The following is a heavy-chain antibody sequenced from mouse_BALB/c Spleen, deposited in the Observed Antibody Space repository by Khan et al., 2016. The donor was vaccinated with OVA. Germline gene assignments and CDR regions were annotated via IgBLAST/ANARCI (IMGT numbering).Heavy chain of an antibody. CDR2: INPPIGAT. J-gene: IGHJ2*01. D-gene: IGHD1-1*01. Sequence: VQLQQSGPELVKPGASVKISCKASGYSFTGYFMNWVMQSHGKSLEWIGRINPPIGATFYNQKFKGKATLTEDESASTAHMELRSLASEDSAVYYFARIYGSDFDYWGQGTTLTVSS. V-gene: IGHV1-20*02. CDR3: ARIYGSDFDY. CDR1: GYSFTGYF.